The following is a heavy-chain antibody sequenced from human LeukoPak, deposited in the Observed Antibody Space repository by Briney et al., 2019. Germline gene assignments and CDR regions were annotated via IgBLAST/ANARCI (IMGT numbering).Heavy chain of an antibody. CDR2: TYPGDSDT. Sequence: GESLKISCKGSGYSFTSYWIGWVRQMPGKGLEWMGITYPGDSDTRYSPSFQGQVTISADKSISTAYLQWSSLKASDTAVYYCARGRRFGELSHPTYYFDYWGQGTQVTVSS. CDR3: ARGRRFGELSHPTYYFDY. D-gene: IGHD3-10*01. CDR1: GYSFTSYW. V-gene: IGHV5-51*01. J-gene: IGHJ4*02.